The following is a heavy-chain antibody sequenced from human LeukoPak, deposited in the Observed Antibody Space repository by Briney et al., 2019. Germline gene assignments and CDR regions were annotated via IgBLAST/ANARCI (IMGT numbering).Heavy chain of an antibody. D-gene: IGHD6-19*01. CDR1: GFTFSRYG. CDR2: IRYDGSNK. J-gene: IGHJ5*02. CDR3: ARCTTAGTGWCNWFDP. Sequence: GGSLRLSCAASGFTFSRYGMHWVRQAPGKGLEWVAFIRYDGSNKYYAASLKGRFTISRDNSKNTLSLQMNSLRAEDTAIYYCARCTTAGTGWCNWFDPWGQGTLVTVSS. V-gene: IGHV3-30*02.